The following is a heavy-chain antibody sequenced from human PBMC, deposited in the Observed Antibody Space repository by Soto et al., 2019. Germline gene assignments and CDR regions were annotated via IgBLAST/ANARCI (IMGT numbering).Heavy chain of an antibody. CDR1: GFTFSCSA. J-gene: IGHJ4*02. D-gene: IGHD4-17*01. CDR3: TSTVSNDY. Sequence: GGSLRLSCAASGFTFSCSAMHGVRQASGKGLEWVGRIRSKANSYATAYAASVKGRFTISRDDSKNTAYLQMNSLKTEDTAVYYCTSTVSNDYWGQGTLVTVSS. V-gene: IGHV3-73*01. CDR2: IRSKANSYAT.